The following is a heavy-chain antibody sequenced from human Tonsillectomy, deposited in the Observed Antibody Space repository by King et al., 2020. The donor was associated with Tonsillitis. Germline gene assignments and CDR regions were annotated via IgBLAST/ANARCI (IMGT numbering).Heavy chain of an antibody. J-gene: IGHJ6*03. CDR1: GYTFTNYW. D-gene: IGHD5/OR15-5a*01. CDR3: AKAPASMCLQSSYYYYLDV. CDR2: IYPGDSDT. Sequence: QLVQSGAEVKKPGESLKISCKGSGYTFTNYWLAWVRQMPGKGLEWMGIIYPGDSDTRYSPSFQGQVTISADKSISTAYLQWSSLKASDTAMYFCAKAPASMCLQSSYYYYLDVWGKGTTVTVSS. V-gene: IGHV5-51*01.